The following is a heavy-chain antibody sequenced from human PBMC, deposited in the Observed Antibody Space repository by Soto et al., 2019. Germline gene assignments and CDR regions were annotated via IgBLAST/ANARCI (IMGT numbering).Heavy chain of an antibody. CDR3: AKDLVQQLILNYGMDV. D-gene: IGHD4-4*01. Sequence: QVQLVESGGGVVQPGTSLRLSCAPSGFTFNNCGIYWVRQAPGKGLEWVAVVSYDGSHKYYADSVKGRFTTSRENAKNMLYLQMNSLSPDDTAVYYCAKDLVQQLILNYGMDVCGLGPTVIVSS. V-gene: IGHV3-30*18. CDR2: VSYDGSHK. CDR1: GFTFNNCG. J-gene: IGHJ6*02.